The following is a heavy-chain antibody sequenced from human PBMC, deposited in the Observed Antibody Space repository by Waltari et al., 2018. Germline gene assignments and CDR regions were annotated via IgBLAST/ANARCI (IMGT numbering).Heavy chain of an antibody. V-gene: IGHV4-39*06. CDR2: IYYSGST. J-gene: IGHJ6*03. Sequence: RLQLQESGPGLVKPSETLYLTCTVSGGSISSSSYYWGWIRQPPGKGLEWIGSIYYSGSTYYNPSLKSRVTISVDTSTDTAYMELSSLRSEDTAVYYCATVAHYYYYMDVWGKGTTVTVSS. CDR1: GGSISSSSYY. CDR3: ATVAHYYYYMDV.